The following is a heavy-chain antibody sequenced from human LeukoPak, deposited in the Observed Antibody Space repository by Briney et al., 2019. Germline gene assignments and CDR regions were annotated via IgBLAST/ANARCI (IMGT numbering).Heavy chain of an antibody. CDR3: ARQAYCSSTSCYEFDY. CDR2: IFYSGTT. CDR1: GGSISSSSFY. Sequence: SETLSLTCTVSGGSISSSSFYWGWIRQPPGKGLEWIGSIFYSGTTYYNPSLKSRVTISVDTSQNQFSLRLSSVTAADTAVYYCARQAYCSSTSCYEFDYWGQGTLVTVSS. V-gene: IGHV4-39*01. D-gene: IGHD2-2*01. J-gene: IGHJ4*02.